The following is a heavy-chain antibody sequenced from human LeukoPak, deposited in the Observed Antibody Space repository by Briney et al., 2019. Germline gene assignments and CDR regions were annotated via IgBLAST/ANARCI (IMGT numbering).Heavy chain of an antibody. CDR2: ISSSSSYI. J-gene: IGHJ6*02. CDR3: ARDGYSSGAGNYYGMDV. Sequence: GGSLRLSCAASGFTFSSYSMNWVRQASGKGLEWVSSISSSSSYIYYADSVKGRFTISRDNAKNSLYLQMNSLRDEDTAVYYCARDGYSSGAGNYYGMDVWGQGTTVTVSS. D-gene: IGHD6-19*01. CDR1: GFTFSSYS. V-gene: IGHV3-21*01.